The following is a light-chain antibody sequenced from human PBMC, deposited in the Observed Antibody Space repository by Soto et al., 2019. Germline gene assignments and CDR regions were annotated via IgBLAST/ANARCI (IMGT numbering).Light chain of an antibody. V-gene: IGKV3D-15*01. CDR2: GAS. Sequence: TQSPALLSVSPGETATLSCKASRPIANKLAWYQQSPGQTPRLLIYGASTRASGDPDRFSGSGSGTDFTLTITSPQAEDFETYYCQQYYDWPPNTFGQGTKFDIK. CDR3: QQYYDWPPNT. J-gene: IGKJ2*01. CDR1: RPIANK.